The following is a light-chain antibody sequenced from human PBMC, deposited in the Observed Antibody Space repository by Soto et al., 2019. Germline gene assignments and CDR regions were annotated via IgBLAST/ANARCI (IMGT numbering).Light chain of an antibody. CDR2: WAS. J-gene: IGKJ2*01. CDR1: QSVLYSSNNKSY. Sequence: DIVVTQFPDSLTVPLGERATINCKSSQSVLYSSNNKSYLAWYQHKPGQPPKVLIYWASTRESGVPDRFSGSGSGTDFTLTISSLQADDVAVYYCQQYYTTPYTFGQGTKVDIK. V-gene: IGKV4-1*01. CDR3: QQYYTTPYT.